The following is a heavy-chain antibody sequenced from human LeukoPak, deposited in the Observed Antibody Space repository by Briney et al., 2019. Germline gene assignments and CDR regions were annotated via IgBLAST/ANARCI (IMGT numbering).Heavy chain of an antibody. V-gene: IGHV5-51*01. D-gene: IGHD2-21*02. CDR1: GYSFTSYW. CDR2: IYPGNSDT. J-gene: IGHJ3*02. Sequence: GESLKISCKGSGYSFTSYWIGWVRQMPGKELEWMGSIYPGNSDTRYSPSFQGQVTISADKSISTAYLQWSSLKASDTAMYYCASLGHIVVVTDPDVFDIWGQGTMVTVSS. CDR3: ASLGHIVVVTDPDVFDI.